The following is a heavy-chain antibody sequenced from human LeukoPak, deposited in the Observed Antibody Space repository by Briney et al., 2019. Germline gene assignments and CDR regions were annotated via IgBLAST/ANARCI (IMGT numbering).Heavy chain of an antibody. CDR1: GGSISSGSYY. CDR2: IYTSGST. CDR3: ARGTSDSSGYYYGAFDI. V-gene: IGHV4-61*02. J-gene: IGHJ3*02. Sequence: SETLSLTCTVSGGSISSGSYYWSWIRQPAGKGLEWIGRIYTSGSTNYNPSLKSRVTISVDTSKNQFSLKLSSVTAADTAVYYCARGTSDSSGYYYGAFDIWGQGTMVTVSS. D-gene: IGHD3-22*01.